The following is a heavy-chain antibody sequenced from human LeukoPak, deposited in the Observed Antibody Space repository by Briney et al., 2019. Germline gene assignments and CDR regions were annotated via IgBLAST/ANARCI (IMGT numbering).Heavy chain of an antibody. CDR2: ISGSGGST. CDR3: AKSGRYCSGGSCYQEASLDY. CDR1: GFTFRNYA. Sequence: GGSLRLSCAASGFTFRNYAMSWVRQAPGKGLEWVSDISGSGGSTYYADSVKGRFSISRDNSKNTLSLQMNSLRAEDTAIYYCAKSGRYCSGGSCYQEASLDYWGQGTLVTVSS. D-gene: IGHD2-15*01. V-gene: IGHV3-23*01. J-gene: IGHJ4*02.